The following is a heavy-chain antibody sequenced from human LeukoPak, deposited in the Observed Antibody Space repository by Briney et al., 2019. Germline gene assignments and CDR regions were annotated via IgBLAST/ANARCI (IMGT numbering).Heavy chain of an antibody. J-gene: IGHJ4*02. CDR3: ARSSSVTIPGYYFDY. CDR1: GGTFSSYA. CDR2: IIPIFGTA. Sequence: EASVKVSCKASGGTFSSYAISWVRQAPGQGLEWMGGIIPIFGTANYAQKLQGRVTMTTDTSTSTAYMELRSLRSDDTAVYYCARSSSVTIPGYYFDYWGQGTLVTVSS. V-gene: IGHV1-69*05. D-gene: IGHD2-21*01.